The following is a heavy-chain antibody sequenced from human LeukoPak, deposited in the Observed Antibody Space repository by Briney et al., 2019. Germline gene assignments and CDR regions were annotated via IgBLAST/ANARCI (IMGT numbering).Heavy chain of an antibody. CDR1: GYTFTGYY. D-gene: IGHD6-13*01. Sequence: GASVKVSCKASGYTFTGYYMHWVRQAPGQGLEWMGWINSNSGGTNYAQKFQGRVTMTRDTSISTAYMELRSLRSDDTAVYYCARASPGSIAAASWMVDYWGQGTLVTVSS. J-gene: IGHJ4*02. CDR2: INSNSGGT. V-gene: IGHV1-2*02. CDR3: ARASPGSIAAASWMVDY.